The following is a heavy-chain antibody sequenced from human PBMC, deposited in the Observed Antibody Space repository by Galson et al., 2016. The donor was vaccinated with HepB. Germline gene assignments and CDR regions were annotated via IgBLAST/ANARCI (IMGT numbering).Heavy chain of an antibody. V-gene: IGHV1-18*01. Sequence: SVKVSCKASGYAFTTSGISWVRQAPGQGLEWMGWISTYSGNTKYAQKFQGGLTLTTDSSTTTAYMELRSLRFDDTALYYCAREIAVDNKIAGTDSWGQGTLVTVSS. CDR2: ISTYSGNT. CDR1: GYAFTTSG. D-gene: IGHD6-19*01. J-gene: IGHJ5*01. CDR3: AREIAVDNKIAGTDS.